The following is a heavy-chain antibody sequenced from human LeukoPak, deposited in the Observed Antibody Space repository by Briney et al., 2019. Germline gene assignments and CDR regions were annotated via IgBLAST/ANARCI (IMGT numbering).Heavy chain of an antibody. CDR3: ARDQEAFDY. CDR1: GYSFTSNY. CDR2: IYPRDGST. J-gene: IGHJ4*02. V-gene: IGHV1-46*01. Sequence: GASVKVSFTASGYSFTSNYIHWVRQAPGQGLEWMGMIYPRDGSTSYAQKFQGRVTVTRDTSTNTVHMELSGLRSEDTAVYYCARDQEAFDYWGRGTLVTVSS.